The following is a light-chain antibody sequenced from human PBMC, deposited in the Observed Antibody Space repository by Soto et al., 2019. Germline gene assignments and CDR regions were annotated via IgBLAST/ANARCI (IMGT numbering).Light chain of an antibody. CDR2: DAS. V-gene: IGKV3-11*01. CDR3: QQRSNWPPIT. Sequence: EVVLTQSPVTLSLSPGERATLSCRASQSVSSYLAWYQQKPGQAPRLLIYDASNRATGIPARFSGGGSGTDFTLTIDNLEPEDFAIYYCQQRSNWPPITFGQATDWRL. CDR1: QSVSSY. J-gene: IGKJ5*01.